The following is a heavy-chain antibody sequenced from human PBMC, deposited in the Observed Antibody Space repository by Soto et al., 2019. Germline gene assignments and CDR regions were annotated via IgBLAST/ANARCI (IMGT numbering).Heavy chain of an antibody. V-gene: IGHV4-4*02. CDR2: IYHSGST. CDR3: ARVSGSYYYGMDV. J-gene: IGHJ6*02. CDR1: GGSISSSYW. Sequence: QVQLQESGPGLVKPSGTLSLTCAVSGGSISSSYWWSWVRQPPGKGLEWIGEIYHSGSTNYNTSLKSGVNISVDKSKNQFSLKVPSVTAADTTVYYCARVSGSYYYGMDVWGQGNTVTVSS.